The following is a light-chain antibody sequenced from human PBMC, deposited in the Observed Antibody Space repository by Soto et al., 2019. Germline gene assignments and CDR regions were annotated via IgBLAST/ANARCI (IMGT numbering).Light chain of an antibody. CDR3: QQRSNWPSSIT. Sequence: EIVLTQSPATLSLSPGERATLPCRASQSVSSYLAWYQRKPGQAPRLLIYGASNRATGIPARFSGSGSGTDFTLSISSLEAEDFAVYYCQQRSNWPSSITFGHGTRWRL. J-gene: IGKJ5*01. CDR2: GAS. CDR1: QSVSSY. V-gene: IGKV3-11*01.